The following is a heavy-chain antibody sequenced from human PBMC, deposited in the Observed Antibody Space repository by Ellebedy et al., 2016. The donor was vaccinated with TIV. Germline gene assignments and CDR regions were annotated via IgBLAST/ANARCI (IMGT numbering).Heavy chain of an antibody. CDR1: GDSVSSNSAA. CDR2: TYYRSKWYN. V-gene: IGHV6-1*01. Sequence: SQTLSLTCAISGDSVSSNSAAWNWIRQSPSRGLEWLGRTYYRSKWYNDSAVSVKSRIIINPDTSKNQVSLLLNSVTPEETATYYCARIPLPAMTPGDYWGQGTLVTVSS. J-gene: IGHJ4*02. CDR3: ARIPLPAMTPGDY. D-gene: IGHD4-17*01.